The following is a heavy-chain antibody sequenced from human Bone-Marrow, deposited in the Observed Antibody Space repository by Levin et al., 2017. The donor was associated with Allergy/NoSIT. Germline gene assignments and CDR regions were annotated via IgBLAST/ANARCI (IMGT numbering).Heavy chain of an antibody. CDR1: GFTVSRNY. CDR3: ATGMYYYESSGYPLGY. CDR2: ILSGGST. D-gene: IGHD3-22*01. Sequence: GGSLRLSCAASGFTVSRNYMTWVRQAPGKGLEWVSIILSGGSTYYADSVKGRFTISRDISQNMLYLQMNSLKAEDTAVYYCATGMYYYESSGYPLGYWGQGTLATVSS. V-gene: IGHV3-66*01. J-gene: IGHJ4*02.